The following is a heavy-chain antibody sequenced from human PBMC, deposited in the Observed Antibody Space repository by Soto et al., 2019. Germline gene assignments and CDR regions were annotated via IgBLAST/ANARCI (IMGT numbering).Heavy chain of an antibody. Sequence: PGESLKISCKGSGYSFTSYWIGWVRQMPGKGLEWMGIIYPGDSDTRYSPSFQGQVTISADKSISTAYLQWSSLKASDTAMYYCARQARDYDSSPLFVDAFDIWGQGTMVTVSS. CDR2: IYPGDSDT. CDR3: ARQARDYDSSPLFVDAFDI. CDR1: GYSFTSYW. D-gene: IGHD3-22*01. J-gene: IGHJ3*02. V-gene: IGHV5-51*01.